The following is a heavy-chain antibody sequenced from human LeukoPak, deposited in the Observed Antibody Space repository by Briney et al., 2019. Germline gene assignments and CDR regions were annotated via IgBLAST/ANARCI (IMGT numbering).Heavy chain of an antibody. CDR1: GYTFTGYY. CDR3: ARTSKLDPDAFDI. V-gene: IGHV1-2*02. D-gene: IGHD1-1*01. CDR2: INPNSGGT. J-gene: IGHJ3*02. Sequence: ASVKVSCKASGYTFTGYYMHWVRQAPGQGLEWMGWINPNSGGTNYAQKFQGRVTMTRDTSISTAYMGLSRLRSDDTAVYYCARTSKLDPDAFDIWGQGTMVTVSP.